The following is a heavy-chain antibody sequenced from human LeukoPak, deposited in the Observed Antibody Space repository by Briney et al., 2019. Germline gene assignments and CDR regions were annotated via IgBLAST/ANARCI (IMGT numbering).Heavy chain of an antibody. D-gene: IGHD3-22*01. CDR3: ARDVRYYDSSGYQPYYFDY. CDR2: IIPIFGTA. CDR1: GGTFISYA. V-gene: IGHV1-69*13. Sequence: SVKVSCKASGGTFISYAISWVRQAPGQGLEWMGGIIPIFGTANYAQKFQGRVTITADESTSTAYMELSSLRSEDTAVYYCARDVRYYDSSGYQPYYFDYWGQGTLVTVSS. J-gene: IGHJ4*02.